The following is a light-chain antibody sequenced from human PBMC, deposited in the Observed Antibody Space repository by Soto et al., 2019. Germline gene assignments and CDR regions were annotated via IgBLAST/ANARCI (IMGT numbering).Light chain of an antibody. V-gene: IGLV1-51*01. J-gene: IGLJ2*01. CDR2: DND. CDR1: TSNIGNNY. Sequence: QSVLTQPPSMSAAPGQKVTISCSGSTSNIGNNYVSWYQQLPGTAPQLLIYDNDKRPSGIPDRFSGSNSGTSATLGITGLQTGDEADYYCGTYDNSLATRLFGGGTKLTVL. CDR3: GTYDNSLATRL.